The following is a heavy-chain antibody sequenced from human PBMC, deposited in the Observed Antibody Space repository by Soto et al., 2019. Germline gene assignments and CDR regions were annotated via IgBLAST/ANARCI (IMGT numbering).Heavy chain of an antibody. CDR3: AREAVVVTAEGLSWFDP. CDR1: GGTFSSYA. V-gene: IGHV1-69*01. J-gene: IGHJ5*02. D-gene: IGHD2-21*02. Sequence: QVQLMQSGAEVKKPGSSVKVSCKASGGTFSSYAISWVRQAPGQGLEWMGGIIPIFGTANYAQKFQGRVTITADESTSTAYMELSSLRSEDTAVYYCAREAVVVTAEGLSWFDPWGQGTLVTVSS. CDR2: IIPIFGTA.